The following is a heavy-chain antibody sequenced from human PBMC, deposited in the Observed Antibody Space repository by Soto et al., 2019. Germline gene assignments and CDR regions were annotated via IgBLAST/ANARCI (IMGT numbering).Heavy chain of an antibody. Sequence: PSETLSLTCTVSGGSISSYYWSWIRQPPGKGLEWIGYIYYSGSTNYNPSLKSRVTISVDKSKTQFSLKLSSVNAEDTAVYYCARVSAAGFFFDYWGQGTLVTVSS. CDR1: GGSISSYY. CDR3: ARVSAAGFFFDY. V-gene: IGHV4-59*01. CDR2: IYYSGST. J-gene: IGHJ4*02. D-gene: IGHD6-13*01.